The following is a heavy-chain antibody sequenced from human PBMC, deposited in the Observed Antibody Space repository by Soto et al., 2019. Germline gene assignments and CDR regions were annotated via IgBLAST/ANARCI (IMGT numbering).Heavy chain of an antibody. CDR2: IYYSGST. Sequence: QVQLQESGPGLVKPSQTLSLTCTVSGGSISSGGYYWSWIRQHPGKGLEWIGSIYYSGSTYYNPYRKSRVTISVDTSKNQVSLKLSSVTAADTAVYYCASAAPGGYCSGGSCHYWYFDLWGRGTLVTVSS. CDR3: ASAAPGGYCSGGSCHYWYFDL. V-gene: IGHV4-31*03. D-gene: IGHD2-15*01. CDR1: GGSISSGGYY. J-gene: IGHJ2*01.